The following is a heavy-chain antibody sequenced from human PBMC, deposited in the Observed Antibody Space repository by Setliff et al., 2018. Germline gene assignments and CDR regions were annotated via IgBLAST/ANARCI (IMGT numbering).Heavy chain of an antibody. CDR3: ARGGTYRYFDY. J-gene: IGHJ4*02. CDR1: GDSISTAS. Sequence: SETLSLTCNVSGDSISTASIMAWIRQPPGKGLEFIGYVYYSGAAKYDPSLKSRVTMSVDTSKTQFSLKLNSMTTADTAVYYCARGGTYRYFDYWGQGTLVTVSS. CDR2: VYYSGAA. V-gene: IGHV4-59*01.